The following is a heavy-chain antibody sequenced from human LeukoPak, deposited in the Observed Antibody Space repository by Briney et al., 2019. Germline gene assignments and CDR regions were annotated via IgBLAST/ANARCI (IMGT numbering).Heavy chain of an antibody. V-gene: IGHV4-61*02. D-gene: IGHD4-17*01. Sequence: PSQTLSLTCTVSGDSISSGSYYWTWIRQPAGKGLEWIERMYASGSTNYNPSLKSRVTMSLDTSKNQFSLKLNSVTAADTAVYYCARDYRTTVTTAFDPWGQGILVTVSS. CDR2: MYASGST. CDR3: ARDYRTTVTTAFDP. CDR1: GDSISSGSYY. J-gene: IGHJ5*02.